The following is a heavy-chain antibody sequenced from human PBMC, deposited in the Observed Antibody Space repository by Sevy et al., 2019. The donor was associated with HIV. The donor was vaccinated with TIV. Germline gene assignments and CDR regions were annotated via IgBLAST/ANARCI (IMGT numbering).Heavy chain of an antibody. J-gene: IGHJ6*02. CDR1: GGSFSGYY. CDR2: INHSGST. D-gene: IGHD3-3*01. V-gene: IGHV4-34*01. Sequence: SETLSLTCAVYGGSFSGYYWSWIRQPPGKGLEWIGEINHSGSTNYNPSLKSRVTISVDTSKNQFSLKLSSVTAADTAVYYCVRERGDFWSGYYKYYYYGMDVWGQGTTVTVSS. CDR3: VRERGDFWSGYYKYYYYGMDV.